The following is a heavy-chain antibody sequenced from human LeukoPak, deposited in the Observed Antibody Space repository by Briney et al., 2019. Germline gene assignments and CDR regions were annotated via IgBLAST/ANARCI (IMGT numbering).Heavy chain of an antibody. CDR2: IWSDGSKK. J-gene: IGHJ4*02. CDR3: ARDLSYTSLDY. D-gene: IGHD4-11*01. V-gene: IGHV3-33*01. Sequence: PGRSLRLSCAASGFTLTSNGFHWVRQAPGKGLEWVAAIWSDGSKKYYADSVKGRFTISKDNSKNTLYLQMNSLRAEDTAVYYCARDLSYTSLDYGGQGTLVTVSS. CDR1: GFTLTSNG.